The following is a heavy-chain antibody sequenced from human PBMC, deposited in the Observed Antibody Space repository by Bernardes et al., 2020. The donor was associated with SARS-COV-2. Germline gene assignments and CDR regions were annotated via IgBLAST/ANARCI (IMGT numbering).Heavy chain of an antibody. V-gene: IGHV3-72*01. CDR3: ARDQWSPEYFYGLDV. D-gene: IGHD3-3*01. Sequence: GGSLRLSCAASGFTFSDHYMDWVRQAPGKGLEWVGRSRGKGDSYTTEYAASVKVRFTISRDDSKNSVYLQMNSLKIEDTAVYYCARDQWSPEYFYGLDVWRQRTKVT. CDR1: GFTFSDHY. CDR2: SRGKGDSYTT. J-gene: IGHJ6*02.